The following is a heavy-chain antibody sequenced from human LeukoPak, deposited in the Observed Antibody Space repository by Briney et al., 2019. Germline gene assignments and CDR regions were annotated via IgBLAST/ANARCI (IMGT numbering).Heavy chain of an antibody. D-gene: IGHD6-19*01. CDR1: GFTVSSNY. J-gene: IGHJ4*02. Sequence: PGGSLRLSCAASGFTVSSNYMSWVRQAPGKGLERVSVIYSGGSTYYADSVKGRFTISRDNSKNTLYLQMNSLRAEDTAVYYCAKLIMGEAVAGTIDYWGQGTLVTVSS. CDR2: IYSGGST. CDR3: AKLIMGEAVAGTIDY. V-gene: IGHV3-66*02.